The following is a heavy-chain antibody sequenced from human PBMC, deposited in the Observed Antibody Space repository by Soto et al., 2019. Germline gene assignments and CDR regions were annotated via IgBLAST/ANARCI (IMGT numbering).Heavy chain of an antibody. CDR3: ARDYVIEPAAAIPHDAFDI. V-gene: IGHV3-33*01. D-gene: IGHD2-2*02. J-gene: IGHJ3*02. Sequence: GGSLRLSCAASGFTFSSYGMHWVRQAQGKGLEWVAVIWYDGSNKYYADSVKGRFTISRDNSKNTLYLQMNSLRAEDTAVYYCARDYVIEPAAAIPHDAFDIWGQGTMVTVSS. CDR2: IWYDGSNK. CDR1: GFTFSSYG.